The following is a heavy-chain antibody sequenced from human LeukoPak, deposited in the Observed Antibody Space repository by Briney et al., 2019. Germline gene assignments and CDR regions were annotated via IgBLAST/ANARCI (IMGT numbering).Heavy chain of an antibody. CDR1: GFTFSSYW. J-gene: IGHJ4*02. D-gene: IGHD3-22*01. V-gene: IGHV3-7*03. CDR3: AKGSSGYHEPDY. Sequence: GGSLRLSCAASGFTFSSYWMSWVRQAPGKGLEWVASIKQDGSEKYYVDSVKGRFTISRDNAKNSLYLQMNSLRAEDTAVYYCAKGSSGYHEPDYWGQGTLVTVSS. CDR2: IKQDGSEK.